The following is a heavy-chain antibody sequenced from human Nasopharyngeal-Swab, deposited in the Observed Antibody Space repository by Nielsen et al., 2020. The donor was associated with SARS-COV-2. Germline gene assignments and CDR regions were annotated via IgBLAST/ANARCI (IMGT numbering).Heavy chain of an antibody. CDR3: ARGLLYSSSSPPYYYYYMDV. V-gene: IGHV4-34*01. CDR1: GGSFSGYY. J-gene: IGHJ6*03. Sequence: SETLSLTCAVYGGSFSGYYWSWIRQPPGKGLEWIGEINHSGSTNYNPSLKSRVTISVDTSKNQFSLKLSSVTVADTAVYYCARGLLYSSSSPPYYYYYMDVWGKGTTVTVSS. D-gene: IGHD6-13*01. CDR2: INHSGST.